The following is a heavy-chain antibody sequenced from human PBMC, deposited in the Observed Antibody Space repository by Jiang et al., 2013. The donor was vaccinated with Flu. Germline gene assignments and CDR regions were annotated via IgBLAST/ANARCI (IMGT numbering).Heavy chain of an antibody. Sequence: LLKPSETLSLTCTVSGGSISSSSYYWGWIRQPPGKGLEWIGSIYYSGSTYYNPSLKSRVTISVDTSKNQFSLKLSSVTAADTAVYYCARGTRVVISFPEYFQHWGQGTLVTVSS. V-gene: IGHV4-39*01. CDR2: IYYSGST. D-gene: IGHD3-3*01. CDR1: GGSISSSSYY. CDR3: ARGTRVVISFPEYFQH. J-gene: IGHJ1*01.